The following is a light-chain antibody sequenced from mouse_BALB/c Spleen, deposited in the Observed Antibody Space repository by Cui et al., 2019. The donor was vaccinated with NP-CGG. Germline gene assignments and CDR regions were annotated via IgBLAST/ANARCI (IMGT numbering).Light chain of an antibody. J-gene: IGLJ1*01. V-gene: IGLV1*01. CDR2: GTN. CDR3: ALWYSNHWV. CDR1: TGAVTTSNY. Sequence: QAVVTQESALPTSPGETGTLTCRSSTGAVTTSNYANWVQEKPDHLFTGLIGGTNNRAPGVPARFSGSLIGDKAALTITGAQTEDEAIYFCALWYSNHWVFGGGTKLTVL.